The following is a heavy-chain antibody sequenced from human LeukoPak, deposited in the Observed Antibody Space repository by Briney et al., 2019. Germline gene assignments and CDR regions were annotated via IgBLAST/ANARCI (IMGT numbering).Heavy chain of an antibody. CDR1: GYTFTSYY. CDR2: INPSGGST. D-gene: IGHD2-2*01. V-gene: IGHV1-46*01. CDR3: ARVLGYCSSTSCYGGVYYGMDV. J-gene: IGHJ6*04. Sequence: ASVKVSCKASGYTFTSYYMHWVRQAPGQGLEWMGIINPSGGSTSYAQKFQGRVTMTTDTSTSTVYMELSSLRSEDTAVYYCARVLGYCSSTSCYGGVYYGMDVWGKGTTVTVSS.